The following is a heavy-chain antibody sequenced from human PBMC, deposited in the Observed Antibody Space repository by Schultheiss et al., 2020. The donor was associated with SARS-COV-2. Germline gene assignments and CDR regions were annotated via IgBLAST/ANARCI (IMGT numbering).Heavy chain of an antibody. Sequence: SQTLSLTCTVSGGSISSYYWSWIRQPPGKGLEWIGYSYYYGSTYFNPSLKSRVTISVDMSKNQFSLKLNSMTAADTAVYYCARALSGSYYIYYYYYMDVWGKGTTVTVSS. J-gene: IGHJ6*03. CDR1: GGSISSYY. D-gene: IGHD1-26*01. V-gene: IGHV4-59*08. CDR3: ARALSGSYYIYYYYYMDV. CDR2: SYYYGST.